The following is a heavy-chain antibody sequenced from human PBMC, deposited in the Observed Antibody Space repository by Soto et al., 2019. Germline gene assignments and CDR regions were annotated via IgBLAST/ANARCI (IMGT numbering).Heavy chain of an antibody. V-gene: IGHV4-31*03. CDR1: GGSISSGGYY. D-gene: IGHD3-10*01. J-gene: IGHJ6*02. Sequence: QVQLQESGPGLVKPSQTLSLTCTVSGGSISSGGYYWSWIRQHPGKGLEWIGYIYYSGSTYYNPSLKSRVTISVDTSKNQFSLKLSSVTAADTAVYYCASIAGSGSYYHYGMDVWGQGNTVTVSS. CDR3: ASIAGSGSYYHYGMDV. CDR2: IYYSGST.